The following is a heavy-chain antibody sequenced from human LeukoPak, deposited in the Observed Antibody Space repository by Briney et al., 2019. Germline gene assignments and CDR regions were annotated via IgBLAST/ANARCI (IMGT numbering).Heavy chain of an antibody. Sequence: GGSLRLSCAVSGFTVSSIYMSWVRQAPGKGLEWVSFIYSDGNTYYADSVKGRFTLSRDSSRNTLYLQMNSLRAEDTAVYYCAREIEDGWYAFDYWGQGTLVTVSS. D-gene: IGHD6-19*01. CDR3: AREIEDGWYAFDY. CDR1: GFTVSSIY. V-gene: IGHV3-53*05. J-gene: IGHJ4*02. CDR2: IYSDGNT.